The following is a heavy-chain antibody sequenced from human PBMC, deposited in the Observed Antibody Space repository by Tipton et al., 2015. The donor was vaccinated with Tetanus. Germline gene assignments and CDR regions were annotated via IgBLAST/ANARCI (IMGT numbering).Heavy chain of an antibody. D-gene: IGHD3-9*01. CDR3: AKFLVVITQGYYHTMDV. J-gene: IGHJ6*02. CDR2: ISPTGDET. Sequence: GSLRLSCAASGFPFTTYGMTWVRLAPGKGLEWVSAISPTGDETYYADSVKGRFTISRDNSKNTLILQMNSLRAEDTAVYFCAKFLVVITQGYYHTMDVWGQGTTVTVSS. CDR1: GFPFTTYG. V-gene: IGHV3-23*01.